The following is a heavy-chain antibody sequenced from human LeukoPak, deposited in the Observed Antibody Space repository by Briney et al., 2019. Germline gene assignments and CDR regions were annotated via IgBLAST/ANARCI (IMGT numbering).Heavy chain of an antibody. CDR3: GKTTVGYSSGQKPAWPVDY. J-gene: IGHJ4*02. CDR2: IFGSGGSP. D-gene: IGHD5-18*01. CDR1: GFTFGSHA. Sequence: PGGSLRLSCEASGFTFGSHAMYWVRQAPGKGLKWVAGIFGSGGSPHYADPVKGRFTISRDNSRNTAYLQINSLRAEDTAVYYCGKTTVGYSSGQKPAWPVDYWGQGTLVTVSS. V-gene: IGHV3-23*01.